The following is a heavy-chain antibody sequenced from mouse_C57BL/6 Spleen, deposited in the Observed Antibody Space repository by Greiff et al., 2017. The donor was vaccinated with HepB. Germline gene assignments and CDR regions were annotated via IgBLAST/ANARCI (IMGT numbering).Heavy chain of an antibody. V-gene: IGHV1-26*01. D-gene: IGHD1-1*01. CDR3: ARPTAPTTGYFDY. CDR1: GYTFTDYY. Sequence: EVQLQQSGPELVKPGASVKISCKASGYTFTDYYMNWVKQSHGKSLEWIGDINPDNGGTSYNQKFKGKATLTVDKSSSTAYMELRSLTSEDSAVYDCARPTAPTTGYFDYWGQGTTLTVSS. CDR2: INPDNGGT. J-gene: IGHJ2*01.